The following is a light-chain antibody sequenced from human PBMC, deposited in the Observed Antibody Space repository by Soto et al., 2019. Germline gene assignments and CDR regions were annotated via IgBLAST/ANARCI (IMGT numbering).Light chain of an antibody. CDR3: AAWGDSLNTGV. V-gene: IGLV1-44*01. J-gene: IGLJ3*02. CDR1: SSNIGSNA. Sequence: QSVLTQPPSASGTPGQRVTISCSGSSSNIGSNAVSWYQHFPGTAPKVLIYSDDQRPSGVPDRFSGSKSGTSASLAISGLQAEVEADYFCAAWGDSLNTGVFGGGTKLTVL. CDR2: SDD.